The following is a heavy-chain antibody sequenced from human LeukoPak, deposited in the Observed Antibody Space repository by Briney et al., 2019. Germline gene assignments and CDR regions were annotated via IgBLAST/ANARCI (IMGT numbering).Heavy chain of an antibody. Sequence: PGGSLRLSCAASGFTFSSYSMNWVRQAPGKGLEWVSSTSSSSSYIYYADSVKGRFTISRDNAKNSLYLQMNSLRAEDTAVYYCARDTRSTIFGVVIPPYCFDYWGQGTLVTVSS. CDR1: GFTFSSYS. CDR3: ARDTRSTIFGVVIPPYCFDY. V-gene: IGHV3-21*01. J-gene: IGHJ4*02. D-gene: IGHD3-3*01. CDR2: TSSSSSYI.